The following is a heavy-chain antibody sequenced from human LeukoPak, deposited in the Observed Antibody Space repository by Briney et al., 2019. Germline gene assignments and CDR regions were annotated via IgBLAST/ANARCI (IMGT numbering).Heavy chain of an antibody. CDR3: ARGDFGERITIFGVVITQYMDV. V-gene: IGHV3-21*01. CDR2: ISSSSSYI. CDR1: GFTFSSYS. D-gene: IGHD3-3*01. J-gene: IGHJ6*03. Sequence: PGGSLRLSCAGSGFTFSSYSMHWVRQAPGKGLEWVSSISSSSSYIYYADSVKGRFTISRDNAKNSLYLQMNSLRAEDTAVYYCARGDFGERITIFGVVITQYMDVWGKGTTVTVSS.